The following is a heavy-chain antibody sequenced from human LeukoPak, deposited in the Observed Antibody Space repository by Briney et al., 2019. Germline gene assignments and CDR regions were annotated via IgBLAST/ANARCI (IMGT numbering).Heavy chain of an antibody. Sequence: ASVKVSCKVSGYALSALSMHWVRQAPGKGLEWMGGFDPEDGETIYAQKLQGRVTMTTDTSTSTAYMELRSLRSDDTAVYYCARDVAYTIFGVVIRHDAFDIWDQGTMVTVSS. CDR1: GYALSALS. D-gene: IGHD3-3*01. CDR3: ARDVAYTIFGVVIRHDAFDI. J-gene: IGHJ3*02. CDR2: FDPEDGET. V-gene: IGHV1-24*01.